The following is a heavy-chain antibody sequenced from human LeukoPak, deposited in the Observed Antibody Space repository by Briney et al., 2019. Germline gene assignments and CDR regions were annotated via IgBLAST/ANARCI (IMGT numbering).Heavy chain of an antibody. D-gene: IGHD6-13*01. V-gene: IGHV1-18*01. CDR1: GYTFTFNG. J-gene: IGHJ4*02. CDR2: ISANSGDT. CDR3: ARDRWYAFDY. Sequence: ASVTLSCTSSGYTFTFNGISWMRQAPGQGLEWLGWISANSGDTNYAEQFQGRLTLATDTSTSTAYMELRSLRDDDTAVYYCARDRWYAFDYWGQGTLVTVSS.